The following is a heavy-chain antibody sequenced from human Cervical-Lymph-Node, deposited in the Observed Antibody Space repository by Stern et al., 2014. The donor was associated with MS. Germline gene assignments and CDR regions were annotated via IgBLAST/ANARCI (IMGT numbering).Heavy chain of an antibody. Sequence: VQLVESGAEVKKPGSSGKVSCKASGGTFSSYAISWVRQAPGKGLEWMGGIIPIFGTANYAQKFQGRVTITADESTSTAYMELSSLRSEDTAVYYCARGGIAVAGTANWFDPWGQGTLVTVSS. V-gene: IGHV1-69*01. J-gene: IGHJ5*02. D-gene: IGHD6-19*01. CDR3: ARGGIAVAGTANWFDP. CDR2: IIPIFGTA. CDR1: GGTFSSYA.